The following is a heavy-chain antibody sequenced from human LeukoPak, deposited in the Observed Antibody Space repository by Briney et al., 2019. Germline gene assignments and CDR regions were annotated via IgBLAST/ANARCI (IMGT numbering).Heavy chain of an antibody. CDR3: ARHHITGTYWWFDP. J-gene: IGHJ5*02. CDR2: ISSSGSTI. D-gene: IGHD1-20*01. Sequence: PGGSLRLSCAASGFTFSDYYMSWIRQAPGKGLEWVSYISSSGSTIYYADSVKGRFTISRDNAKNSLYLQMNSLRAEGTAVYYCARHHITGTYWWFDPWGQGTLVTVSS. V-gene: IGHV3-11*01. CDR1: GFTFSDYY.